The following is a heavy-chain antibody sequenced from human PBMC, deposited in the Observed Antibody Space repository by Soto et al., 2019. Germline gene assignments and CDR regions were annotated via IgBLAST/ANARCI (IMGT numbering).Heavy chain of an antibody. J-gene: IGHJ4*02. CDR3: ARVSSYSSGWYYFDY. V-gene: IGHV4-59*01. CDR1: GGSISSSY. CDR2: IYYSGST. Sequence: PSETLSLTCTVSGGSISSSYWSWIRQPPGKGLEWIGYIYYSGSTNNNPSLKSRVIISVDTSKNQFSLKLSSVTAADTAVYYCARVSSYSSGWYYFDYWGQGTLVTVSS. D-gene: IGHD6-19*01.